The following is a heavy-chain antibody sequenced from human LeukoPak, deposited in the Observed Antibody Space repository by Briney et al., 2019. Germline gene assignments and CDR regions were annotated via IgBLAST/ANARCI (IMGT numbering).Heavy chain of an antibody. CDR2: IYYSGST. Sequence: SETLSLTCTVYGGSISSYYWSWIRQPPGKGLEWIGYIYYSGSTNYNPSLKSRVTISVDTSKNQFSLKLSSVTAADTGVYYCAREVGYGGMTFDYWGQGTLVTVSS. CDR1: GGSISSYY. CDR3: AREVGYGGMTFDY. D-gene: IGHD4-23*01. J-gene: IGHJ4*02. V-gene: IGHV4-59*01.